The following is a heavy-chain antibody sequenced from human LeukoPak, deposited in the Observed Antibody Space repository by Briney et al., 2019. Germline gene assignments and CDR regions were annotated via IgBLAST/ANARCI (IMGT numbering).Heavy chain of an antibody. V-gene: IGHV3-30*18. CDR2: IPYDGSNK. CDR1: GFTFSSYG. CDR3: AKDRRLGYCSGGSCHPHDAFDI. J-gene: IGHJ3*02. Sequence: PGRCMTLSCAASGFTFSSYGMHCDRQAPGNVLGWVAVIPYDGSNKYYADSVKGRFTISRDNSKNTLYLQMNSLRAEDTAVYYCAKDRRLGYCSGGSCHPHDAFDIWGQGTMVTVSS. D-gene: IGHD2-15*01.